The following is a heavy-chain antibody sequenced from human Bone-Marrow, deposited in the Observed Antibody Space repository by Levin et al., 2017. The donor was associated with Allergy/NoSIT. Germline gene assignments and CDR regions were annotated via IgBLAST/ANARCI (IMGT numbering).Heavy chain of an antibody. CDR2: SDYSGKG. CDR3: ARSAGYCYAGNCHMSWFGP. CDR1: GGSISGSDFY. Sequence: KSSETLSLTCIVSGGSISGSDFYWGWIRQTPGKGLEWIGSSDYSGKGYYNPSLESRVTVSVDSAKNQFSLNLNSVTAADTAVYYCARSAGYCYAGNCHMSWFGPWGQGTLVTVSS. V-gene: IGHV4-39*01. D-gene: IGHD2-15*01. J-gene: IGHJ5*02.